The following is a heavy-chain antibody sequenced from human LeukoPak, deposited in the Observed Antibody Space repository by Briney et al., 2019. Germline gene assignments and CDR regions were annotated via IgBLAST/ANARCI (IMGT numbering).Heavy chain of an antibody. Sequence: SETLSLTCTVSGGSISSYYWSWIRQPPGKGLEWIGYIYYSGSTNYNPSLKSRVTISVDTSKNQFSLKLSSVTAADTAVYYCARFVRSRNYDFWSGTLPYYYYYGMDVWGQGTTVTVSS. D-gene: IGHD3-3*01. CDR2: IYYSGST. CDR1: GGSISSYY. CDR3: ARFVRSRNYDFWSGTLPYYYYYGMDV. V-gene: IGHV4-59*01. J-gene: IGHJ6*02.